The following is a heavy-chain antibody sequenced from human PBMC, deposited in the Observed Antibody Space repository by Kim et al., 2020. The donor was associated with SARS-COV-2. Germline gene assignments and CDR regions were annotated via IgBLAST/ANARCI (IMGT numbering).Heavy chain of an antibody. V-gene: IGHV3-30*04. CDR3: ARRGLRSFGEYYFDH. CDR2: ISYDGSNI. J-gene: IGHJ4*02. CDR1: GFTFSRYA. D-gene: IGHD3-9*01. Sequence: GGSLRLSCAGSGFTFSRYAMHWVRQAPGKGLEWVAVISYDGSNIYYTESVQGRFTISRDDPKSMLYLQMNSLRAEDTAVYYCARRGLRSFGEYYFDHWGQGTLVTVSS.